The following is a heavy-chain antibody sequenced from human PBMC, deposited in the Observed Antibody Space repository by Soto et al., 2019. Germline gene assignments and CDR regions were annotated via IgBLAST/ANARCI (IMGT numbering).Heavy chain of an antibody. V-gene: IGHV3-30*03. CDR1: GFTFSSYG. CDR2: ISYDGSNK. CDR3: AAIAMFGGVSDSDY. Sequence: SLRLSCAASGFTFSSYGMHWVRQAPGKGLEWVAVISYDGSNKYYADSVKGRFTISRDNSKNTLYLQMNSLRAEDTAAYYCAAIAMFGGVSDSDYWGQGTLVTVSS. J-gene: IGHJ4*02. D-gene: IGHD3-16*01.